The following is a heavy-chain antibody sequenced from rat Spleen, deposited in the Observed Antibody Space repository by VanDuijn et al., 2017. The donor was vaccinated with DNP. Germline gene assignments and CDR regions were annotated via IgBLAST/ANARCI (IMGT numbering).Heavy chain of an antibody. J-gene: IGHJ3*01. CDR1: GFTFSNYG. Sequence: EVQLVESGGGLVQPGRSLKLSCAASGFTFSNYGMAWVRQTPTKGLEWVASISTGGGNTYYRDSVKGRFTISRDNAKNTQYLQMDSLRSEDTATYYCARHGVHYYSAPNFPGWFAYWGQGTLVTVSS. V-gene: IGHV5S14*01. D-gene: IGHD1-1*01. CDR3: ARHGVHYYSAPNFPGWFAY. CDR2: ISTGGGNT.